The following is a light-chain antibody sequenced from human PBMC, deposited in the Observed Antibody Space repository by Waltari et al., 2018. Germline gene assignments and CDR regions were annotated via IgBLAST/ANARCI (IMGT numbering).Light chain of an antibody. CDR2: SNS. CDR3: ATWDDNLDMLL. J-gene: IGLJ3*02. CDR1: TPTLGQNT. V-gene: IGLV1-44*01. Sequence: QSILTQPPSASGTPGQRVTIPCSGSTPTLGQNTVNWYQQFPGMAPKLLLFSNSQRPSGVPDRFSGSKSGTSASLAISGLQSEDEADFYCATWDDNLDMLLFGGGTKLTVL.